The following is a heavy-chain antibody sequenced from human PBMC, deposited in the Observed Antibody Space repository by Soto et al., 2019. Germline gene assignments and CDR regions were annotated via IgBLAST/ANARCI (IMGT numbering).Heavy chain of an antibody. Sequence: ASVKVSCKTCGYTFSNYGITWVGQAPGQPLEWPGWISLYSDGTNYAQKFQGRVSMTTDTSTTTAYMELRSLRSDDTAVYYCARVVPGAEAWFGPWGQGTLVTVSS. CDR2: ISLYSDGT. CDR1: GYTFSNYG. V-gene: IGHV1-18*01. CDR3: ARVVPGAEAWFGP. D-gene: IGHD2-2*01. J-gene: IGHJ5*02.